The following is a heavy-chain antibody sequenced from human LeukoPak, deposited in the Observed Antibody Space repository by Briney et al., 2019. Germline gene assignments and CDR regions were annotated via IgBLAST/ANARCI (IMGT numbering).Heavy chain of an antibody. Sequence: PGGSLRLSCAASGFTVSSNYMTWVRQAPGKGLEWVSVIYSGGSTYYADSVKGRFTISRDNSKNTLYLQMNSLRAEDTAVYYCARGRDYGGNSIDYWGQGTLVTVSS. J-gene: IGHJ4*02. CDR3: ARGRDYGGNSIDY. CDR2: IYSGGST. D-gene: IGHD4-23*01. CDR1: GFTVSSNY. V-gene: IGHV3-53*01.